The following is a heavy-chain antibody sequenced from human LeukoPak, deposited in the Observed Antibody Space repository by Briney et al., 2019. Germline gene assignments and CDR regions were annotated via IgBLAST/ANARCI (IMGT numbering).Heavy chain of an antibody. D-gene: IGHD3-10*01. CDR3: ARDKYYGSGSYLVDP. J-gene: IGHJ5*02. V-gene: IGHV3-33*01. CDR2: IWYDGSNK. CDR1: GFTFSNYG. Sequence: GGSLRLSCAASGFTFSNYGMHWVRQAPGKGLEWVAVIWYDGSNKYYADSVKGRFTISRDNSKNTLYLQMNSLRAEDTAVYYCARDKYYGSGSYLVDPWGQGTLVTVSS.